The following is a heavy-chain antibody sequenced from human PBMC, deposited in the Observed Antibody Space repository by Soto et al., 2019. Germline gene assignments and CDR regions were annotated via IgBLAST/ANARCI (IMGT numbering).Heavy chain of an antibody. CDR3: ARVVPIFGVVTYNGRDYGMDV. Sequence: EVQLVESGGGLVQPGGSLRLSCAASGFTFSSYEMNWVRQAPGKGLEWVSYISSSGSTIYYADSVKGRFTISRDNAKNSLYLQMNSLRAEDTAVYYCARVVPIFGVVTYNGRDYGMDVWGQGTTVTVSS. D-gene: IGHD3-3*01. CDR2: ISSSGSTI. CDR1: GFTFSSYE. J-gene: IGHJ6*02. V-gene: IGHV3-48*03.